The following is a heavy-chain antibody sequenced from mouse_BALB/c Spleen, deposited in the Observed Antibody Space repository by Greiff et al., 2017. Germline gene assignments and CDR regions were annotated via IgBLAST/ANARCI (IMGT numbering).Heavy chain of an antibody. Sequence: VKLVESGPGLVAPSQSLSITCTVSGFSLTSYGVHWVRQPPGKGLEWLGVIWAGGSTNYNSALMSRLSISKDNSKSQVFLKMNSLQTDDTAMYYCARDRSYYGSSFNYYAMDYWGQGTSVTVSS. V-gene: IGHV2-9*02. CDR3: ARDRSYYGSSFNYYAMDY. CDR2: IWAGGST. J-gene: IGHJ4*01. D-gene: IGHD1-1*01. CDR1: GFSLTSYG.